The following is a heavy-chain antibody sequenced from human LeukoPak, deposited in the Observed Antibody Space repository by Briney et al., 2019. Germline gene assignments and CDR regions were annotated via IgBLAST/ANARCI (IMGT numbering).Heavy chain of an antibody. Sequence: SETLSLTCTVPGGSISSYYWSWIRQPPGKGPEWIGYIYYSGSTNYNPSLKSRVTISVDTSKNQFSLKLSSVTAADTAVYYCARRTFSGDLPLGYYYYGMDVWGQGTTVTVSS. V-gene: IGHV4-59*08. CDR2: IYYSGST. J-gene: IGHJ6*02. CDR1: GGSISSYY. D-gene: IGHD3-10*01. CDR3: ARRTFSGDLPLGYYYYGMDV.